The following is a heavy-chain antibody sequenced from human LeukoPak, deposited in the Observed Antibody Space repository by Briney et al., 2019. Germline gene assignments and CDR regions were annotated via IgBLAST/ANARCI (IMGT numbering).Heavy chain of an antibody. CDR2: ISGSAGGT. D-gene: IGHD4-17*01. V-gene: IGHV3-23*01. CDR3: ARNAYGAQTPSDV. CDR1: GFTLSSYM. Sequence: GGSLRLSCVASGFTLSSYMMSWVRQAPGKGLEWVSGISGSAGGTFYSDSVRGRFTISRDSPKNTLYLQMNSLRAEDTAVYYCARNAYGAQTPSDVWGQGTTVTVSS. J-gene: IGHJ6*02.